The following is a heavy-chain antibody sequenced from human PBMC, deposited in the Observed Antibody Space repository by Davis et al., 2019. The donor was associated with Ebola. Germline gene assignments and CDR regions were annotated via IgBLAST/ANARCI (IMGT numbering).Heavy chain of an antibody. Sequence: AASVKVSCKSSGDNLTNYAIHWVRQAPGQSLEWMGWINGGEGNTKYSQKFQGRVTFTRDTVASTAYMDLSSLASEDTAVYYCARSRTMVRGVVGPYYYDYWGQGTLVTVSS. CDR1: GDNLTNYA. J-gene: IGHJ4*02. V-gene: IGHV1-3*01. CDR2: INGGEGNT. D-gene: IGHD3-10*01. CDR3: ARSRTMVRGVVGPYYYDY.